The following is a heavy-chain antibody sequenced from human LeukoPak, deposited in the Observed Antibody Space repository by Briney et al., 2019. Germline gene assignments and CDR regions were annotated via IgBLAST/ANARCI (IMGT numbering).Heavy chain of an antibody. D-gene: IGHD4-23*01. CDR1: GFTFSSYA. J-gene: IGHJ4*02. Sequence: PGASLRLSCAASGFTFSSYAMSWVRQAPGKGLEWVSAISGSGGSTYYADSVKGRSTISRDNSKNTLYLQMNSLRAEDTAVYYCAKLGRTVVTRGYFDYWGQGTLVTVSS. V-gene: IGHV3-23*01. CDR2: ISGSGGST. CDR3: AKLGRTVVTRGYFDY.